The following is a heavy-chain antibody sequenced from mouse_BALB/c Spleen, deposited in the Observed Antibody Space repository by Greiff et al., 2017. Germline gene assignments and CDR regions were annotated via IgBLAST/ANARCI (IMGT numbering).Heavy chain of an antibody. V-gene: IGHV5-6-5*01. CDR1: GFTFSSYA. CDR3: ARVYRYDDWYFDV. D-gene: IGHD2-14*01. J-gene: IGHJ1*01. Sequence: EVQLVESGGGLVKPGGSLKLSCAASGFTFSSYAMSWVRQTPEKRLEWVASISSGGSTYYPDSVKGRFTISRDNARNILYLQMSSLRSEDTAMYYCARVYRYDDWYFDVWGAGTTVTVSS. CDR2: ISSGGST.